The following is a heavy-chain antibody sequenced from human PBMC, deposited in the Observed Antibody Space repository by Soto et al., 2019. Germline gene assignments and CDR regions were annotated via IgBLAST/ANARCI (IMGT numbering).Heavy chain of an antibody. V-gene: IGHV3-23*01. J-gene: IGHJ4*02. D-gene: IGHD3-22*01. CDR3: AKDRVSTSYYDSSGSETACYFDY. CDR1: GFTFSSYA. Sequence: GGSLRLSCAASGFTFSSYAMSWVRQAPGKGLEWVSAISGSGGSTYYADSVKGRFTISRGNSKNTLYLQMNSLRAEDTAVYYCAKDRVSTSYYDSSGSETACYFDYWGQGTLVTVSS. CDR2: ISGSGGST.